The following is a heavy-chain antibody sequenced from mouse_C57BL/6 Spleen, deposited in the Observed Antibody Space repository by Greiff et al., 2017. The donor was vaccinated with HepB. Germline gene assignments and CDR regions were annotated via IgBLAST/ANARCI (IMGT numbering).Heavy chain of an antibody. CDR1: GYTFTSYW. V-gene: IGHV1-69*01. Sequence: QVQLQQPGAELVMPGASVKLSCKASGYTFTSYWMHWVKQRPGQGLEWIGEIDPSDSYTNYNQKFKGKSTLTVDKSSSTAYMQLSSLTSEDSAVYYCARTGGPYYAMDCWGQGTSVTVSS. J-gene: IGHJ4*01. CDR2: IDPSDSYT. CDR3: ARTGGPYYAMDC.